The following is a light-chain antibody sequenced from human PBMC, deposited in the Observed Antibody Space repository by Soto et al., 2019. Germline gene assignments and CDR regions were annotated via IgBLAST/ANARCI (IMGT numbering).Light chain of an antibody. CDR1: QGISNW. CDR2: AAS. CDR3: QQTNTFLPLT. Sequence: DIQMTQSPSSVSASVGDRVTITCRASQGISNWLAWYQQQPGKAPKLLIYAASSLQSGVPSRFSGGGSETHFTLIISSLQPEDFATYYCQQTNTFLPLTFGGGTKVDIK. J-gene: IGKJ4*01. V-gene: IGKV1-12*01.